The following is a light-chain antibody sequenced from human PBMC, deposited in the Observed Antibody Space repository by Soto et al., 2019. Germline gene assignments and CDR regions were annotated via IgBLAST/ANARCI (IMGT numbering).Light chain of an antibody. CDR1: SSDVGRYHL. CDR2: EVN. CDR3: CSFAGTHYV. V-gene: IGLV2-23*02. J-gene: IGLJ1*01. Sequence: QSALTQPASLSGSPGQSITISCTGSSSDVGRYHLVSWYQQHPAKSPKVLIYEVNNRPSGVSDRFSGSKSGNTASLTISGLQTEDEAEYFCCSFAGTHYVFGSGTKVTVL.